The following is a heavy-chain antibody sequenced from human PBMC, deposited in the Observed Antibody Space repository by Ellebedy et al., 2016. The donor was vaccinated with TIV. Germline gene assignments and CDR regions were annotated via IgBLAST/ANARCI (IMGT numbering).Heavy chain of an antibody. J-gene: IGHJ5*02. Sequence: MPGGSLRLSCTVSGGSISSYYWSWIRQPPGKGLEWIGYIYYSGSTNYNPSLKSRVTISVDTSKNQFSLKLSSVTAADTAVYYCARVGLVVVAATPGDWFDPWGQGTLVTVSS. D-gene: IGHD2-15*01. CDR2: IYYSGST. V-gene: IGHV4-59*01. CDR1: GGSISSYY. CDR3: ARVGLVVVAATPGDWFDP.